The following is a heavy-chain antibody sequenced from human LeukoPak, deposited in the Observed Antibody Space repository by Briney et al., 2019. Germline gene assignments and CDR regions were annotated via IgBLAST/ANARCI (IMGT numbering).Heavy chain of an antibody. CDR2: INSDGSSA. CDR1: GFTLSSYW. J-gene: IGHJ4*02. CDR3: AKGGGSPLDY. V-gene: IGHV3-74*01. D-gene: IGHD1-26*01. Sequence: TGGSLRLSCAASGFTLSSYWMHWVRQAPGKGLVWVSRINSDGSSASYADSVKGRFTISRDSAKNTLYLQMNSLRDEDTAVYYCAKGGGSPLDYWGQGTLVTVSS.